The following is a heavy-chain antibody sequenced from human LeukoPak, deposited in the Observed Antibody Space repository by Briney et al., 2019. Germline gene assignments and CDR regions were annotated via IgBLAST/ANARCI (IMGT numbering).Heavy chain of an antibody. J-gene: IGHJ5*02. CDR2: IYYSGST. CDR3: ASYYDSTVGYNWFDP. CDR1: GGSISSYY. V-gene: IGHV4-59*01. D-gene: IGHD3-22*01. Sequence: PSETLSLTCTVSGGSISSYYWSWIRQPPGKGLEWIGYIYYSGSTNYSPSLKSRVTISIDTSKNQFSLKLSSVTAADTAIYYCASYYDSTVGYNWFDPWGQGTLVTVSS.